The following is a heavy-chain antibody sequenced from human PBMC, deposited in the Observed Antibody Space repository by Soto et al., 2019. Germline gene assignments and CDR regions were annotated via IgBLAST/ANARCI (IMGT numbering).Heavy chain of an antibody. J-gene: IGHJ6*02. CDR3: ARDRSGITGKTRNIYAMDV. CDR1: GGTLSSYA. D-gene: IGHD6-13*01. CDR2: TVPITLST. V-gene: IGHV1-69*01. Sequence: QVQLVQSAPEVQKPGSSVRVSCKASGGTLSSYAISWVRQAPGQGLDWVGGTVPITLSTHYAQKFQGRVIITADEATNTVYMDLSSLRSEDTAVYYCARDRSGITGKTRNIYAMDVWGQGTTVTVSS.